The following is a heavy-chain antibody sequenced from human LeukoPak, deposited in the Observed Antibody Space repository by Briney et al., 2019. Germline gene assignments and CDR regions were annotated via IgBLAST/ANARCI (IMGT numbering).Heavy chain of an antibody. CDR2: VWHSGST. CDR3: ARDADCSGDNCFEYFRH. J-gene: IGHJ1*01. Sequence: SETLSLTCTVSGYSISSGYYWGWIRQSPGKGLEWIGNVWHSGSTYYNPSLKSRITISVDTSKNQFSLSLSSVTVADTAVYYCARDADCSGDNCFEYFRHWGQGTLITVSS. D-gene: IGHD2-15*01. V-gene: IGHV4-38-2*02. CDR1: GYSISSGYY.